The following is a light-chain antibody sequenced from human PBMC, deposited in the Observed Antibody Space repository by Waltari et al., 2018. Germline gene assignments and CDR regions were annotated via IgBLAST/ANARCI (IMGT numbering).Light chain of an antibody. CDR3: MQGTHWPRT. Sequence: VVMTQSPPSVLALFGQPASISCRYRQSLVNSNAKTYLNWFQQRPGQFPRRLIYKVSNRDSGVPDRFSASGSGTDFTLKISRVEAEDVGVYYCMQGTHWPRTFGQGTKLEI. CDR1: QSLVNSNAKTY. V-gene: IGKV2-30*01. CDR2: KVS. J-gene: IGKJ2*01.